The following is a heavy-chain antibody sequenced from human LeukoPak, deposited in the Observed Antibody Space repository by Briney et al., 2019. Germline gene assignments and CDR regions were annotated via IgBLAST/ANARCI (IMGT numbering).Heavy chain of an antibody. CDR3: AKPKYYYDSSAEYFQH. CDR2: IIPIFGTA. J-gene: IGHJ1*01. V-gene: IGHV1-69*05. D-gene: IGHD3-22*01. CDR1: GGTFSSYA. Sequence: ASVKVSCKASGGTFSSYAISWVRQAPGQGLEWMGRIIPIFGTANYAQKFQGRVTITTDESTSTAYMELSSLRSEATAVYYCAKPKYYYDSSAEYFQHWGQGTLVTVSS.